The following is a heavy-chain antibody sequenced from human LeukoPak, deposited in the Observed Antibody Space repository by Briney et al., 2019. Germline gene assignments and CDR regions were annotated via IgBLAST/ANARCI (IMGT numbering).Heavy chain of an antibody. V-gene: IGHV4-34*01. J-gene: IGHJ5*02. D-gene: IGHD3-10*01. CDR2: INHSGST. Sequence: SETLSLTCAAYGGSFSGYYWSWIRQPPGKGLEWIGEINHSGSTNYNPSLKSRVTISVDTSKNQFSLKLSSVTAADTAVYYCASSPGRRITMVRGRENWFDPWGQGTLVTVSS. CDR3: ASSPGRRITMVRGRENWFDP. CDR1: GGSFSGYY.